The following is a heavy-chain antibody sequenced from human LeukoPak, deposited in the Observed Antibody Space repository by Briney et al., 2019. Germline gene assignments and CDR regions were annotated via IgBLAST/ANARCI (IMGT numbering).Heavy chain of an antibody. CDR3: AKDHFEYDILTGYSDY. CDR1: GFAFSSHV. Sequence: GGSLRLSCAASGFAFSSHVMSWVRQAPGKRLEWVSTISDSGGRAYYADSVKGRFTISRDNSKNTLYLQMSSLRTEDTAVYYCAKDHFEYDILTGYSDYWGQGTLVTVSS. CDR2: ISDSGGRA. J-gene: IGHJ4*02. V-gene: IGHV3-23*01. D-gene: IGHD3-9*01.